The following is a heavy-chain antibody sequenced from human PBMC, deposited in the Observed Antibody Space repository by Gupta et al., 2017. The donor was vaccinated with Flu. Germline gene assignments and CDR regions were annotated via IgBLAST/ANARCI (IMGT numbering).Heavy chain of an antibody. D-gene: IGHD5-12*01. CDR3: ASGLNWFDP. J-gene: IGHJ5*02. Sequence: SGGTFSSYAISWVRQAPGEGLEWMGGIIPIFGTANYAQKFQGRVTITADKSTSTAYMELSSLRSEDTAVYYCASGLNWFDPWGQGTLVTVSS. CDR2: IIPIFGTA. CDR1: GGTFSSYA. V-gene: IGHV1-69*06.